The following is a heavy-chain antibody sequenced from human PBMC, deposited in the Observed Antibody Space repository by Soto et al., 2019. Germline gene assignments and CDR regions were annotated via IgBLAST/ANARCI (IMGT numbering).Heavy chain of an antibody. CDR1: GFSLSTYGVG. V-gene: IGHV2-5*02. D-gene: IGHD3-3*01. CDR3: ANTVILGVAVRYGMDV. Sequence: QITLKESGPTLVKPTQTLTLTCSFSGFSLSTYGVGVGWIRQPPGKALEWLALIYWDDDKYYSPSLKSRLTIAKDTSKNQVVLTLTNMEAADTATYYCANTVILGVAVRYGMDVWGQGTSVTVSS. J-gene: IGHJ6*02. CDR2: IYWDDDK.